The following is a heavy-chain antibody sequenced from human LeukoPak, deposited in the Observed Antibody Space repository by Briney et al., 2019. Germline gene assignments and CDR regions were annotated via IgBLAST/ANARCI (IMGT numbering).Heavy chain of an antibody. CDR3: AKDLFLWFGGFYFDY. CDR1: GFTFSSYA. D-gene: IGHD3-10*01. J-gene: IGHJ4*02. Sequence: GGSLRLSCAASGFTFSSYAMSWVRQAPGKGLEWVSAISGSGGSTYYADSVKGRFTISRDNSKNTLYLQMNSLSAEDTAVYYCAKDLFLWFGGFYFDYWGQGTLVTVSS. V-gene: IGHV3-23*01. CDR2: ISGSGGST.